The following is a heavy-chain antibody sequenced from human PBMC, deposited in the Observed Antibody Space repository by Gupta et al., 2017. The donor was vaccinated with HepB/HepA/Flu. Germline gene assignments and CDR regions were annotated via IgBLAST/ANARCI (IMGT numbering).Heavy chain of an antibody. V-gene: IGHV4-31*03. D-gene: IGHD3-3*01. CDR2: IYYSGST. CDR1: GGSINSCEHY. Sequence: AHLQESGPGLVKPSQTLSLTCTVSGGSINSCEHYWSWIRQHPGKGLEWIGYIYYSGSTQYNPSLKSRVIISVDTSENQFSLKLTSVTAADTAVYYCAREGSTWSGYYTHYIDVWGRGTTVSVSS. CDR3: AREGSTWSGYYTHYIDV. J-gene: IGHJ6*03.